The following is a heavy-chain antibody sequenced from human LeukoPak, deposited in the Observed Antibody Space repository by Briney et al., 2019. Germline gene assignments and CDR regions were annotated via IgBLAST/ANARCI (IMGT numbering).Heavy chain of an antibody. J-gene: IGHJ6*02. Sequence: GGSLRLSCAASGFTFSSYWMSWVRQAPGKGLEWVANIKQDGSEKYYVDSVKGRFTISRDNAKNSLYLQMNSLRAEDTAVYYCARDQYYDFWSGYVGGYYYYGMDVWSQGTTVTVSS. CDR1: GFTFSSYW. CDR3: ARDQYYDFWSGYVGGYYYYGMDV. D-gene: IGHD3-3*01. V-gene: IGHV3-7*01. CDR2: IKQDGSEK.